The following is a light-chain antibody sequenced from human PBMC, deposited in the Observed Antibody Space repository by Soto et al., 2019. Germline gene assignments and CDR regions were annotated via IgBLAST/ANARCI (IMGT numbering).Light chain of an antibody. V-gene: IGKV1-27*01. Sequence: DIQMTQSPSSLSASVGDRVTITCRASQGFGNYLDWYQQKPCKVPKLLIYAASRLQSAVPSRFIRSGSGTDFTLTISNLQPEDAESYFCQNYNNDPRIFGRETKVDIK. CDR1: QGFGNY. CDR3: QNYNNDPRI. J-gene: IGKJ3*01. CDR2: AAS.